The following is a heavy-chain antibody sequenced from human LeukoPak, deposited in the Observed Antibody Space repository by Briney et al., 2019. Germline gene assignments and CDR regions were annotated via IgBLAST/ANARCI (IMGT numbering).Heavy chain of an antibody. V-gene: IGHV3-23*01. Sequence: PGGSLRLSCAASGFTFSSYSMNWVRQAPGKGLEWVSSIFDGGGAALYADSVRRRFTIFRADSKSTLFLQMHSLRAEDTAIYYCAKNYYDRRGPYSWVFDYWGQGTLVTVSS. CDR3: AKNYYDRRGPYSWVFDY. J-gene: IGHJ4*02. CDR2: IFDGGGAA. D-gene: IGHD3-22*01. CDR1: GFTFSSYS.